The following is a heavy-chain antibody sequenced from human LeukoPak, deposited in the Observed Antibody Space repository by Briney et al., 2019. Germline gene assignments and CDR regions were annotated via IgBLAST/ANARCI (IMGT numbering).Heavy chain of an antibody. Sequence: GGSLRLSCAGSGFTFSSYSMTWVRQAPGKGLEWVANIKQDGSARYYVDSVKGRFTISRDNAKNSLYLQMNSLRAEDTAVYYCASDAFDIWGQGTMVTVSS. CDR2: IKQDGSAR. CDR1: GFTFSSYS. CDR3: ASDAFDI. V-gene: IGHV3-7*01. J-gene: IGHJ3*02.